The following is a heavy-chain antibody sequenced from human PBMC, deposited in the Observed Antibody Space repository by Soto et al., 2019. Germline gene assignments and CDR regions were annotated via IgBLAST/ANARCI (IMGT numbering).Heavy chain of an antibody. V-gene: IGHV4-34*01. CDR3: ARGRPAVYYYGSGSSGFDY. Sequence: SETLSLTCAVYGGSFSGYYWSWIRQPPGKGLEWIGEINHSGSTNYNPSLKSRVTISVDTSKNQFSLKLSSVTAADTAVYYCARGRPAVYYYGSGSSGFDYWGQGTLVTVSS. CDR2: INHSGST. J-gene: IGHJ4*02. CDR1: GGSFSGYY. D-gene: IGHD3-10*01.